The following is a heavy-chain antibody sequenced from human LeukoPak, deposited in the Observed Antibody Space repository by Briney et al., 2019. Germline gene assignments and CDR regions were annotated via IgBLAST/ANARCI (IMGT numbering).Heavy chain of an antibody. Sequence: GGSLGLSCAVSGLTYSSYAMAWVRQAPGKALGWVSTINGSGVCTYYGDSVKGRFTISRDNSKNTLYLQMNSLRVEDTAVYYCASQYIEVNYYYHMDVWGTGTTVIVS. V-gene: IGHV3-23*01. D-gene: IGHD5-18*01. CDR3: ASQYIEVNYYYHMDV. J-gene: IGHJ6*03. CDR1: GLTYSSYA. CDR2: INGSGVCT.